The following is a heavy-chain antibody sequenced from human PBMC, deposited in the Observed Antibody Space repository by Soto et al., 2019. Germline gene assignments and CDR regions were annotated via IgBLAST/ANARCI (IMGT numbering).Heavy chain of an antibody. Sequence: QITLKESSPTLVKPTQTLTLTCTFSGFSLSTSGVGVGWIRQPPGKALEWLALIYWDDDKRYSPSLKSRLTITKDTSKNQVVLTMTNMEPVDTATYYCAHRQRGYAWNDGDFAYWGQGALVTVSS. CDR1: GFSLSTSGVG. V-gene: IGHV2-5*02. CDR3: AHRQRGYAWNDGDFAY. CDR2: IYWDDDK. J-gene: IGHJ4*02. D-gene: IGHD1-1*01.